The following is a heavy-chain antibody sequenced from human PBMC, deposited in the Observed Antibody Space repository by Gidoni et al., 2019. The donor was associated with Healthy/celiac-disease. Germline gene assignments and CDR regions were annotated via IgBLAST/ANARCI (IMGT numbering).Heavy chain of an antibody. CDR1: GFTFSSYA. V-gene: IGHV3-30*01. D-gene: IGHD1-26*01. CDR2: ISYDGSNK. J-gene: IGHJ4*02. CDR3: ASGSIFGAPTVDY. Sequence: QVQLVESGGGVVQPGRSLRLSCAASGFTFSSYAMHWVRQAPGKGLEWVAVISYDGSNKYYADSVKGRFTISRDNSKNTLYLQMNSLRAEDTAVYYCASGSIFGAPTVDYWGQGTLVTVSS.